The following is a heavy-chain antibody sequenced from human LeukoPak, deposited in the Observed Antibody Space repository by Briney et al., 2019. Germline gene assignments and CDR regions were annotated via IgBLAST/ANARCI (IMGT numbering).Heavy chain of an antibody. V-gene: IGHV3-21*04. CDR1: GFTFSSYS. J-gene: IGHJ4*02. CDR3: AKDHLNYYDSSGYPAAFDY. Sequence: GGSLRLSCAASGFTFSSYSMNWVRQAPGKGLEWVSSISSSSSYIYYADSVKGRFTISRDNAKNSLYLQMNSLRAEDTAVYYCAKDHLNYYDSSGYPAAFDYWGQGTLVTVSS. CDR2: ISSSSSYI. D-gene: IGHD3-22*01.